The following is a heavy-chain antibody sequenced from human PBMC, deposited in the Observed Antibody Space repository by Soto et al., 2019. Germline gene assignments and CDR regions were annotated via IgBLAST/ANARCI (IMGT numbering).Heavy chain of an antibody. J-gene: IGHJ6*02. CDR1: GYTFTSYG. V-gene: IGHV1-18*04. Sequence: GASVKVSCKASGYTFTSYGISWVRQAPGQGLEWMGWISAYNGNTNYAQKLQGRVTMTTDTSTSTAYMELMSLRSDDTAVYYCARVKTGWFGGPSYYYYGMDVWGQGTTVTVSS. CDR3: ARVKTGWFGGPSYYYYGMDV. D-gene: IGHD3-10*01. CDR2: ISAYNGNT.